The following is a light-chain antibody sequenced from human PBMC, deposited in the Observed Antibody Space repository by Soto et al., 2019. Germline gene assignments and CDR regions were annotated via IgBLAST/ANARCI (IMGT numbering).Light chain of an antibody. V-gene: IGKV3-20*01. J-gene: IGKJ1*01. CDR1: QSVSSSY. Sequence: VLTQSQCALSLSPGERATLSCTASQSVSSSYLAWYQQKPGQAPRLLIYGASSRATGIPDRFSGSGSGTDFTLTISRLEPEDFAVYYCQQYDSSPKTFGQGTKVDIK. CDR3: QQYDSSPKT. CDR2: GAS.